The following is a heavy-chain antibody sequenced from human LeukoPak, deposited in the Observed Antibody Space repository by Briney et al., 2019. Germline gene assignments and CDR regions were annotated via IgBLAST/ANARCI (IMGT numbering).Heavy chain of an antibody. J-gene: IGHJ5*02. CDR3: AREMGYYRNRFVP. V-gene: IGHV4-59*01. CDR2: IYYSGST. D-gene: IGHD2-8*01. CDR1: GGSISSYY. Sequence: SETLSLTCTVSGGSISSYYWSWIRQPPGKGLEWIGYIYYSGSTNYNPSLKSRVTISVDTSKNQFSLKLSSVTAADTAVYYCAREMGYYRNRFVPWGQGTLVTVSS.